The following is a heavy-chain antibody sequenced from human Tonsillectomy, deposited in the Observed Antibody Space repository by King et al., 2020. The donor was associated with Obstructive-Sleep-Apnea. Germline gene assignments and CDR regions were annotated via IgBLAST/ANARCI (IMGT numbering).Heavy chain of an antibody. V-gene: IGHV4-38-2*02. CDR1: GYSISSGYY. Sequence: QLQESGPGLVKPSETRSLTCTVSGYSISSGYYWGWIRQPPGKGLEWIGRIYHSGSTYYNPSLKSRVTISVDTSKNQFSLKLSSVTAADTAVYYCARDWAVGATWRYWGQGTLVTVSS. J-gene: IGHJ4*02. D-gene: IGHD1-26*01. CDR2: IYHSGST. CDR3: ARDWAVGATWRY.